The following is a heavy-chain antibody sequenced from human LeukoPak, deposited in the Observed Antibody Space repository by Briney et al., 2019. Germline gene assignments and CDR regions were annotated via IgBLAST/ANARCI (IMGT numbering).Heavy chain of an antibody. CDR2: INHSGST. CDR1: GGSFGGYY. Sequence: SETLSLTCAVYGGSFGGYYWSWIRRPPGKGLEWIGEINHSGSTNYNPSLKSRVTISVDTSKNQFSLKLSSVTAADTAVYYCARGNDSSGYGDWGQGTLVTVSS. J-gene: IGHJ4*02. CDR3: ARGNDSSGYGD. V-gene: IGHV4-34*01. D-gene: IGHD3-22*01.